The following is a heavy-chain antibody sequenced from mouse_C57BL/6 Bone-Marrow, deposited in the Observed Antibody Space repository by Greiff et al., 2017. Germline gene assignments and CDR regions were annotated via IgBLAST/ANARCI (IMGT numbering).Heavy chain of an antibody. J-gene: IGHJ4*01. CDR2: INPNNGGT. D-gene: IGHD4-1*01. CDR3: ARTGYYAMDY. V-gene: IGHV1-22*01. Sequence: EVKLVESGPELVKPGASVKMSCKASGYTFTDYNMHWVKQSHGKSLEWIGYINPNNGGTSYNQKFKGKATLTVNKSSSTAYMELRSLTSEDSAVYYCARTGYYAMDYWGQGTSVTVSS. CDR1: GYTFTDYN.